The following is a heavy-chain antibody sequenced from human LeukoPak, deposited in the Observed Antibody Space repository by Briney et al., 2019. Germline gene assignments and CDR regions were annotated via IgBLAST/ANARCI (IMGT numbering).Heavy chain of an antibody. CDR3: ARESVLNDY. Sequence: SETLSLTCTVSGGSISSGSYYWSWIRQPAGKGLEWIGRIYTSGSTNYNPSLKSRVTISVDTSKNQFSLKLSSVTAADTAVYYCARESVLNDYWGQGTLVTVSS. CDR2: IYTSGST. V-gene: IGHV4-61*02. J-gene: IGHJ4*02. CDR1: GGSISSGSYY. D-gene: IGHD6-6*01.